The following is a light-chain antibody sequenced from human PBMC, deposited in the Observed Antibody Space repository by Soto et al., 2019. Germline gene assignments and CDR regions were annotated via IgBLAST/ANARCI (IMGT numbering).Light chain of an antibody. CDR1: QDISSN. J-gene: IGKJ1*01. CDR2: GAS. V-gene: IGKV3-15*01. CDR3: QQYDNWPRT. Sequence: EIVMTQSPTTLSVSPGERGTLSCRASQDISSNLAWYQQKPGQTPRLLIHGASTRATGIPARFSGSGSGTRFTLTIASLQSEDFAVYHCQQYDNWPRTFGQGTKVDIK.